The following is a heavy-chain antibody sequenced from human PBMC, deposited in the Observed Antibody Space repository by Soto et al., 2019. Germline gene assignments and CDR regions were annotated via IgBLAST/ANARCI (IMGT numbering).Heavy chain of an antibody. CDR1: GFTFSTYA. Sequence: HPGGSLRLSCSASGFTFSTYAMHWVRQAPGKGLEYIAKIASNGGSTYYADSVKGRFTISRDNSKNTLYLQMSSLRPDDTAVYYCFYDFWSGYSDFDFWGQGTLVTVSS. D-gene: IGHD3-3*01. V-gene: IGHV3-64D*08. J-gene: IGHJ4*02. CDR2: IASNGGST. CDR3: FYDFWSGYSDFDF.